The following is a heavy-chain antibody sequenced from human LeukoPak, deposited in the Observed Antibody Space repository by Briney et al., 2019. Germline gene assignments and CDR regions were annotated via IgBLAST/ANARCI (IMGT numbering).Heavy chain of an antibody. Sequence: GASVRVSCKASGGTFSSYAISWVRQAPGQGLEWMGRIIPILGIANYAQKFQGRVTITADKSTSTAYMELSSLRSEDTAVYYCARDLCIVGATSLFDYWGQGTLVTVSS. J-gene: IGHJ4*02. D-gene: IGHD1-26*01. CDR2: IIPILGIA. CDR3: ARDLCIVGATSLFDY. CDR1: GGTFSSYA. V-gene: IGHV1-69*04.